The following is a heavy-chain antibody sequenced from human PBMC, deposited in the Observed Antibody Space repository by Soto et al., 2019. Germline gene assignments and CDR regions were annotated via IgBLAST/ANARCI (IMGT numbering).Heavy chain of an antibody. CDR3: GRDGVGATRLGWFDP. Sequence: QVQLVQSGAEVKKPGASVKVSCKASGYTFIGYYIHWVRQAPGQGLEWMGRINPRSGDTTYAQKFQGRLTMTRDTSISTAYMELSSLRSVDTAVYYCGRDGVGATRLGWFDPWGQGSLVTVSS. J-gene: IGHJ5*02. CDR2: INPRSGDT. D-gene: IGHD1-26*01. V-gene: IGHV1-2*06. CDR1: GYTFIGYY.